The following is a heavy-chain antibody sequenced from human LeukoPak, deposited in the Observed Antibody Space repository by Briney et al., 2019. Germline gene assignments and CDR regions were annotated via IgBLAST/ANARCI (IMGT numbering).Heavy chain of an antibody. CDR2: ISYDGSNK. D-gene: IGHD5-12*01. J-gene: IGHJ4*02. CDR1: GFTFSSYA. CDR3: ARDLGSEFDY. V-gene: IGHV3-30-3*01. Sequence: GGSLRLSCAASGFTFSSYAMHWVRQAPGKGLEWVAVISYDGSNKYYADSVKGRFTISRDNSKNTLYLQMNSLRAEDTAVYYCARDLGSEFDYWGQGTPVTVSS.